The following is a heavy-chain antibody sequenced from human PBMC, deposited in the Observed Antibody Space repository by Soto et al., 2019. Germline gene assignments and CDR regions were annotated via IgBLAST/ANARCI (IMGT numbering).Heavy chain of an antibody. CDR1: GFTFSSYA. CDR3: ARVFAATIPLFDY. J-gene: IGHJ4*02. CDR2: ISYDGSNK. V-gene: IGHV3-30-3*01. D-gene: IGHD5-12*01. Sequence: GGSLRLSCAASGFTFSSYAMHWVRQAPGKGLEWVAVISYDGSNKYYADSVKGRFTISRDNSKNTLYLQMNSLRAEDTAVYYCARVFAATIPLFDYWGQGTLVTVSS.